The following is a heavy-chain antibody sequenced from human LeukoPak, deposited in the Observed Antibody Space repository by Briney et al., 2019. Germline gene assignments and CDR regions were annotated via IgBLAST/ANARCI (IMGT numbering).Heavy chain of an antibody. CDR3: ATLYGGQPADGY. CDR2: IYSGHST. D-gene: IGHD4-23*01. CDR1: GFIVSNNY. Sequence: QTGGSLRLSCAASGFIVSNNYMSWVRRAPGKGLEWVSAIYSGHSTEYADSVKGRFTISRDNSRNTLYLQMNSLRTEDTAVYYCATLYGGQPADGYWGQGTLVTVST. J-gene: IGHJ4*02. V-gene: IGHV3-53*01.